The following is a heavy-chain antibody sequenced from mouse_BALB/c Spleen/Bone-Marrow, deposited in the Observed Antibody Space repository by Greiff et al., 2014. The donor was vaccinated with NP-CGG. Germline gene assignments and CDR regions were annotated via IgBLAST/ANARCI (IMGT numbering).Heavy chain of an antibody. CDR2: IDPANGNT. CDR1: GLNIKDTY. V-gene: IGHV14-3*02. CDR3: AYGSSYDYFDY. D-gene: IGHD1-1*01. J-gene: IGHJ2*01. Sequence: DVKLQESGAELVKPGASVKLSCTASGLNIKDTYMHWVKQRPEQGLEWIGRIDPANGNTKYDPKFQGKATITADTSSNTAYLQLSSLTSEDTAVYYCAYGSSYDYFDYWGQGTTLTVSS.